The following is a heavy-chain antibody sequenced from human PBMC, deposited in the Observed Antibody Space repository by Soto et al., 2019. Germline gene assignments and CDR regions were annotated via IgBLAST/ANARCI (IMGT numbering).Heavy chain of an antibody. CDR3: ARVPHEVPAGGYGMDV. J-gene: IGHJ6*02. V-gene: IGHV4-30-4*01. CDR1: GGSITSGDYY. D-gene: IGHD2-2*01. CDR2: SYSSGST. Sequence: QVQLQESGPGLVKPSQTLSLTCTVSGGSITSGDYYWTWIRQTPGKGLEWIGYSYSSGSTRYNPSLESRVTISVDTSKKQFSLKLSSVTAADTAVYYCARVPHEVPAGGYGMDVWGQGTTVTVSS.